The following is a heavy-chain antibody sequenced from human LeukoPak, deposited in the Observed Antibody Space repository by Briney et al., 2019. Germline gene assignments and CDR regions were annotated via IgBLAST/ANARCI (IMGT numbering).Heavy chain of an antibody. V-gene: IGHV1-46*01. CDR1: GYTFTSYY. Sequence: ASVKVSCEASGYTFTSYYMHWVRQAPGQGLEWMGIINPSGGSTTYAQKFQGRVTMTRDTSTTTVYMELSSLRSEDTAVYYCARDTQGGYYYMDVWGKGTTVTASS. D-gene: IGHD3-16*01. CDR3: ARDTQGGYYYMDV. CDR2: INPSGGST. J-gene: IGHJ6*03.